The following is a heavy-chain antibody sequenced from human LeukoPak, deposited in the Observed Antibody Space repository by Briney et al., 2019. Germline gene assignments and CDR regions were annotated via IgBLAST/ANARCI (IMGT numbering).Heavy chain of an antibody. J-gene: IGHJ4*02. V-gene: IGHV4-34*01. CDR1: GGSFSGYY. CDR2: INHSGST. D-gene: IGHD6-19*01. CDR3: AGTPSGWEKGDY. Sequence: SETLSLTCAVYGGSFSGYYWSWIRQPPGKGLEWIGEINHSGSTNYNPSLKSRVTISVDTSKNQFSLKLSSVTAADTAVYYCAGTPSGWEKGDYWGQGTLVIVSS.